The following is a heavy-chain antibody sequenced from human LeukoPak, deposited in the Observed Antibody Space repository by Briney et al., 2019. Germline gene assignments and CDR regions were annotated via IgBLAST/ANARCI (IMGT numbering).Heavy chain of an antibody. CDR3: ARGYLVRGVLPFDY. D-gene: IGHD3-10*01. V-gene: IGHV1-2*02. CDR2: INPNSGGS. Sequence: ASVKVSCKASGYTFTGYYMHWVRQAPGQGLEWMGWINPNSGGSNYAQKFQGRVTMTRDTSISTAHMELSRLRSDDTAVYYCARGYLVRGVLPFDYWGQGTLVTVSS. CDR1: GYTFTGYY. J-gene: IGHJ4*02.